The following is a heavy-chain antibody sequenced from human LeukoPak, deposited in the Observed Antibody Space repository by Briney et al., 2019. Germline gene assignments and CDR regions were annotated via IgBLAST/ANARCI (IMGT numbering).Heavy chain of an antibody. CDR1: DGSINSYY. D-gene: IGHD6-6*01. V-gene: IGHV4-59*01. J-gene: IGHJ4*02. CDR2: IYYSGST. Sequence: SGTLSLTCSVSDGSINSYYWNWIRQPPGKGLEWIGYIYYSGSTNYNPSLKSRVTISVDTSKNQFSLKLSSVTAADTAVYYCARVTRYWYSSSTGYFDYWGQGTLVTVSS. CDR3: ARVTRYWYSSSTGYFDY.